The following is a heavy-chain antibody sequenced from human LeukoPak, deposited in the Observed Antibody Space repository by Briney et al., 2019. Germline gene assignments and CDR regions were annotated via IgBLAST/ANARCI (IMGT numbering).Heavy chain of an antibody. CDR2: IYSSGTT. CDR1: GGSLHRSF. V-gene: IGHV4-59*01. CDR3: GRRPAVDGPIDN. J-gene: IGHJ4*02. D-gene: IGHD3/OR15-3a*01. Sequence: PSETLSLTCIVSGGSLHRSFWTWVRQPPGKGLQWIGRIYSSGTTDYSPSLKSRLTISIDTSMNQSSLRLASVTAADTAVYYCGRRPAVDGPIDNWGQGILVAVSS.